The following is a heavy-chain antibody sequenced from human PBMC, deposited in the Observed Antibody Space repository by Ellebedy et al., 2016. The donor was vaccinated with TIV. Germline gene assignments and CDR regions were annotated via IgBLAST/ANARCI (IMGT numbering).Heavy chain of an antibody. CDR1: GGSISAYY. J-gene: IGHJ5*02. Sequence: ESLKISCSVSGGSISAYYWTWIRQPPGKGLEWIGYIFYTGSTDYNPSLKSRVTISVDTSKNEFSLKLRSVTAADTAMYYCARVVRGWFDPWGQGTLVTVSS. CDR2: IFYTGST. D-gene: IGHD2-21*01. V-gene: IGHV4-59*01. CDR3: ARVVRGWFDP.